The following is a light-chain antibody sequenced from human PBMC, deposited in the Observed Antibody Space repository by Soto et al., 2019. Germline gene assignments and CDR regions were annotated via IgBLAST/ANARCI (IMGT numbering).Light chain of an antibody. J-gene: IGKJ5*01. Sequence: EIVLTESPATLSFSPGERATLSCRASQSVSSSYLAWYQQNPGQAPRILIFGASGRATGIPARFSGSGSGTDFTLTISSLEPEDFAVYYCQQRSNWPPITFGQGTRLEI. CDR2: GAS. CDR1: QSVSSSY. V-gene: IGKV3D-20*02. CDR3: QQRSNWPPIT.